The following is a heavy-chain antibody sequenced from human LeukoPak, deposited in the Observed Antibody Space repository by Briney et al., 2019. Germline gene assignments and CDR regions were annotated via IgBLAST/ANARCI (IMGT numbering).Heavy chain of an antibody. J-gene: IGHJ4*02. D-gene: IGHD3-22*01. CDR3: ARRISGYYYGELDY. CDR2: IYYSGST. Sequence: SETLSLTCTVSGGSINSSSYYWGWIRQPPGKGLEWIGSIYYSGSTYYNPSLKSRVTISVDTSKNQFSLKLSSVTAADTAVYYCARRISGYYYGELDYWGQGTLVTVSS. V-gene: IGHV4-39*01. CDR1: GGSINSSSYY.